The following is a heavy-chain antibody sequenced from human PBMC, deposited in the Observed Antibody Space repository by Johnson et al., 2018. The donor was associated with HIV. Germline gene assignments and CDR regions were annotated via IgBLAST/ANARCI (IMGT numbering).Heavy chain of an antibody. V-gene: IGHV3-30*14. CDR1: GFTFSNYA. CDR3: ARVRIWRENAFDI. Sequence: QVQLVESGGGVVRPGGSLRLSCAASGFTFSNYAMHWVRQAPGKGLQWVAVISYDGSNKYFADSVKGRFTISRDNSKNTLHLQMNSLRVDDTAVYYCARVRIWRENAFDIWGQGTMVTVSS. CDR2: ISYDGSNK. D-gene: IGHD3-3*01. J-gene: IGHJ3*02.